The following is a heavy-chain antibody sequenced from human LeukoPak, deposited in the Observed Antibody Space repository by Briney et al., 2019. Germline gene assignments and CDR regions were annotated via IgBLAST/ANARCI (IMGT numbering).Heavy chain of an antibody. CDR1: GFTFSSYA. J-gene: IGHJ6*04. CDR2: ISGSGGST. CDR3: ATKRVQWFGSYGVRYGMDA. V-gene: IGHV3-23*01. D-gene: IGHD3-10*01. Sequence: PGGSLRLSCAASGFTFSSYAMSWVRQAPGKGLEWVSAISGSGGSTYYADSVKGRFTISRDNSKNTLYLQMNSLRAEDTAVYYCATKRVQWFGSYGVRYGMDAWGKGTTVTVSS.